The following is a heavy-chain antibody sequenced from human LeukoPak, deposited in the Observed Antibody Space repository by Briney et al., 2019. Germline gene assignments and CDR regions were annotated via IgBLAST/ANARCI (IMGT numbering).Heavy chain of an antibody. CDR2: INPNSGGT. CDR1: GYTFTGYY. D-gene: IGHD2-2*01. J-gene: IGHJ4*02. V-gene: IGHV1-2*02. Sequence: ASVKVSCKASGYTFTGYYMHWVRQAPGQGLEWMGWINPNSGGTNYAQKFQGRVTMTRDTSISTAYMELSRLRSDDTAVYYCARGLKVVVPAATYWGQGTLVTVSS. CDR3: ARGLKVVVPAATY.